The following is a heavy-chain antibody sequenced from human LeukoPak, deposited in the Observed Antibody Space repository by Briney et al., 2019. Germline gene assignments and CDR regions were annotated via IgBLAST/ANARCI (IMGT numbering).Heavy chain of an antibody. V-gene: IGHV3-48*03. CDR1: GFTFSSCE. J-gene: IGHJ6*04. Sequence: GGSLRLSCAASGFTFSSCEMNWVRQAPGKGLEWVSYISTSGSTIYYADSVKGRFTISRDNAKNSLYLQMNSLRAKDTAVYYCAREYSSSWYPGRRHGMDVWGKGTTVTVSS. D-gene: IGHD6-13*01. CDR3: AREYSSSWYPGRRHGMDV. CDR2: ISTSGSTI.